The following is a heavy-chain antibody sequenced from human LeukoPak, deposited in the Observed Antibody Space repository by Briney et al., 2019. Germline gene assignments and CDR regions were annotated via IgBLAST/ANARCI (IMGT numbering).Heavy chain of an antibody. Sequence: GASVKVSCKTSGYTFTGYYLHWVRQAPGQGLEWMGWINPNSGGTNYEQKFQDRATMTRDTSITTTYMELRRLRSDDTAIYFCARAGGYSGYVHFDYWGQGSLVTVSS. CDR3: ARAGGYSGYVHFDY. V-gene: IGHV1-2*02. CDR1: GYTFTGYY. D-gene: IGHD5-12*01. CDR2: INPNSGGT. J-gene: IGHJ4*02.